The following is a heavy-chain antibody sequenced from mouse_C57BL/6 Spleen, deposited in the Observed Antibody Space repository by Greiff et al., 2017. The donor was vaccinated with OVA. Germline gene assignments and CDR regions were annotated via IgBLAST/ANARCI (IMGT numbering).Heavy chain of an antibody. CDR2: ISYDGSN. CDR3: ARRGSNYVEYAMDY. CDR1: GYSITSGYY. Sequence: EVKLQESGPGLVKPSQSLSLTCSVTGYSITSGYYWNWLRQFPGNKLEWLGYISYDGSNNYNPSLKNRNSITRDTSKNQFFLKLNSVTTEDTATYYCARRGSNYVEYAMDYWGQGTSVTVSS. D-gene: IGHD2-5*01. J-gene: IGHJ4*01. V-gene: IGHV3-6*01.